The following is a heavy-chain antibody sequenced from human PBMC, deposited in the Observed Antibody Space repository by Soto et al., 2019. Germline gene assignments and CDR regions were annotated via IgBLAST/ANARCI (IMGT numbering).Heavy chain of an antibody. J-gene: IGHJ3*01. Sequence: EVQLLESGGGLVRPGGSLRLSCAASGFTFYNYAMNWVRQAPGKGLEWVSTISGGGDGTYYADSVKGRFTISRDNSMNTVYLQMNSLRAEDKAVYYCAKKGLGSLANYCTTGDCNYALDVWGQGTLVTVSS. V-gene: IGHV3-23*01. CDR2: ISGGGDGT. CDR3: AKKGLGSLANYCTTGDCNYALDV. CDR1: GFTFYNYA. D-gene: IGHD2-8*01.